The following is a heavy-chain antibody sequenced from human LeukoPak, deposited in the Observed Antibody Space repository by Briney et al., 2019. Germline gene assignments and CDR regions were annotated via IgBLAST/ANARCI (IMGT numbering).Heavy chain of an antibody. V-gene: IGHV4-59*01. D-gene: IGHD4-11*01. CDR1: GGSISSYY. CDR3: ARDDNYGIFVNVDY. J-gene: IGHJ4*02. CDR2: IYYSGST. Sequence: SETLSLTCTVSGGSISSYYWSWIRQPPGKGLEWIGYIYYSGSTNYNPSLKSRVTISVDTSKNQFSLKLSSVTAADTAVYYCARDDNYGIFVNVDYWGQGTLVTVSS.